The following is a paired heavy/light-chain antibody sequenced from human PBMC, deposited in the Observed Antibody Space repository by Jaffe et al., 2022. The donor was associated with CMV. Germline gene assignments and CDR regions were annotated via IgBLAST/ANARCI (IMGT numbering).Heavy chain of an antibody. CDR3: VRRDIGFLGFDP. CDR2: VNPKSGGT. V-gene: IGHV1-2*02. J-gene: IGHJ5*02. CDR1: GHPFSGYL. D-gene: IGHD2-15*01. Sequence: QVQLVQSGAEVKKPGASMRVSCEAPGHPFSGYLIHWVRQAPGQGLEWMGYVNPKSGGTNYAEKFQGRVTMTRDTSINTAYMELRRLTSDDSAIYYCVRRDIGFLGFDPWGQGTLVTVSS.
Light chain of an antibody. J-gene: IGKJ3*01. CDR1: QGISTD. CDR3: QQFNSYPFT. V-gene: IGKV1-13*02. Sequence: AIQLTQSPSSLSASVGDRVTIACRASQGISTDLAWYQQKPGEAPKLLMSAASTLQNGVPSRFSGSGSGTDFTLTITSLQPEDVATYYCQQFNSYPFTFGPGTKVDMK. CDR2: AAS.